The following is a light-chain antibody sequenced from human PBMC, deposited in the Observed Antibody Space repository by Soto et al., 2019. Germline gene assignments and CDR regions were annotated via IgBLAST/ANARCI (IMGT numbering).Light chain of an antibody. CDR1: QSVSSN. Sequence: ETVMTQSPATLSVSPGERPTLSCRASQSVSSNLAWYQQKPGQAPRLLIYDASTRATGIPARFSGSGSGTEFTLTISSLQSEEFAVYYCQHYNTWPLTFGPGTKVDIK. J-gene: IGKJ3*01. CDR2: DAS. V-gene: IGKV3-15*01. CDR3: QHYNTWPLT.